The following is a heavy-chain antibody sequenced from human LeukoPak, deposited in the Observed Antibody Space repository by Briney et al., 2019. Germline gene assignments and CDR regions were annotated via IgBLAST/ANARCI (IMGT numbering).Heavy chain of an antibody. CDR3: ARDHEGSFDY. CDR1: GFTVSSNY. CDR2: NYSGGST. Sequence: GGSLRLSCAASGFTVSSNYMSWVRQAPGKGLEWVSVNYSGGSTYYADSVKGRFTISRDNSKNTLYLQMNSLRAEDTAVCYCARDHEGSFDYWGQGTLVTVSS. V-gene: IGHV3-53*01. J-gene: IGHJ4*02.